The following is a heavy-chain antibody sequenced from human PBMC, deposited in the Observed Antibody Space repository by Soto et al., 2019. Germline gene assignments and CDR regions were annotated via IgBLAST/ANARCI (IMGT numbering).Heavy chain of an antibody. V-gene: IGHV4-39*01. D-gene: IGHD3-3*01. J-gene: IGHJ4*02. CDR3: VSADLSCFDF. CDR1: GACSSIRHYK. Sequence: SDALSLTCTVSGACSSIRHYKWGWIRQPPGEGLEWIGGIDNSGNTYYNPSLKSRLTISGDTYKNQPSLKLTCVAGADTFVYYCVSADLSCFDFWALGIL. CDR2: IDNSGNT.